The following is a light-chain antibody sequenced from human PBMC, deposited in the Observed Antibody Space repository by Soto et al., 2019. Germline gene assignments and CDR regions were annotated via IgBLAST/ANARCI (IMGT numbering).Light chain of an antibody. V-gene: IGKV1-5*03. Sequence: DIQMTQSPSTLSASVGDRVTITCRASQSISSWLAWYQQKPGEAPKLLIYEASTLERGAPSRFSGSGSSAEFTLTISSLQPDDFAAFDCPQYNTYSRTFGQGTKVEVK. CDR2: EAS. CDR3: PQYNTYSRT. CDR1: QSISSW. J-gene: IGKJ1*01.